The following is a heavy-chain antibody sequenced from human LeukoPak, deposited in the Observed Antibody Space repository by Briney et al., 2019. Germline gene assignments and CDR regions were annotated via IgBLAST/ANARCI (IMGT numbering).Heavy chain of an antibody. CDR1: GGSISSGGYY. CDR3: ARVGNRYCSSTSCHAFDI. CDR2: IYYSGST. Sequence: SETLSLTCTVSGGSISSGGYYWSWIRQHPGKGLEWIGYIYYSGSTYYNPSLKSRVTISVDTSKNQFSLKLSSVTAADTAVYYCARVGNRYCSSTSCHAFDIWGQGTMVTVSS. J-gene: IGHJ3*02. D-gene: IGHD2-2*01. V-gene: IGHV4-31*03.